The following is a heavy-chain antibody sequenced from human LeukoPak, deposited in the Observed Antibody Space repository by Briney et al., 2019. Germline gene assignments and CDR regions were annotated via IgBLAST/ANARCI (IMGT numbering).Heavy chain of an antibody. V-gene: IGHV4-34*01. D-gene: IGHD3-22*01. CDR3: ARVTYYYDSSGYYEDVNWFDP. CDR1: GGSFSGYN. J-gene: IGHJ5*02. CDR2: INHSGST. Sequence: PSETLSLTCGVYGGSFSGYNWTWIRQAPGKGLEWIGEINHSGSTNYNPSLKSRVTISVDTSKNQFSLKLSSVTAADTAVYYCARVTYYYDSSGYYEDVNWFDPWGQGTLVTVSS.